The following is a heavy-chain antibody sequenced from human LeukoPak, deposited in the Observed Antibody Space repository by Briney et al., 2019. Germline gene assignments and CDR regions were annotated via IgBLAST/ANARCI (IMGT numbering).Heavy chain of an antibody. CDR2: ISHTGST. J-gene: IGHJ2*01. CDR1: GESFSGYY. V-gene: IGHV4-34*01. D-gene: IGHD3-9*01. CDR3: ARHGRILKYFDL. Sequence: PSETLSLTCAVYGESFSGYYWSWIRQPPGKGLEWIGEISHTGSTNYSPSLKSRVTISVDTSKNQFSLKLSSVTAADTAVYYCARHGRILKYFDLWGRGTLVTVSS.